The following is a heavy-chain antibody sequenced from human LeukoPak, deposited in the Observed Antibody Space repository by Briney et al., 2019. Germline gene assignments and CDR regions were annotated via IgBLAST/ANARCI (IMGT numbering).Heavy chain of an antibody. J-gene: IGHJ6*02. Sequence: ASVKVSCKASGYTFTGYYMHWVRQAPGQGLEWMGWINPNSGGTNYAQEFQGRVTMTRDTSISTAYMELSRLRSDDTAVYYCARSDIVLMVYVFDYYYGMDVWGQGTTVTVSS. V-gene: IGHV1-2*02. D-gene: IGHD2-8*01. CDR2: INPNSGGT. CDR3: ARSDIVLMVYVFDYYYGMDV. CDR1: GYTFTGYY.